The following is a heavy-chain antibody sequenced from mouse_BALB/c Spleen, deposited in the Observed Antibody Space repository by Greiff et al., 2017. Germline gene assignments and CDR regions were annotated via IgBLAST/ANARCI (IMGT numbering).Heavy chain of an antibody. J-gene: IGHJ3*01. CDR2: INPGSGDT. V-gene: IGHV1-54*01. Sequence: QVQLKQSGAELVRPGASVKVSCKASGYAFTNYFIHWVKQRPGQGLEWIGVINPGSGDTNYNAKFKGKATLTTDKSSSTTYMQLSSLTSDDSAVYFCAREGVGGNGFAYWGQGTLVTVSA. CDR3: AREGVGGNGFAY. D-gene: IGHD1-1*02. CDR1: GYAFTNYF.